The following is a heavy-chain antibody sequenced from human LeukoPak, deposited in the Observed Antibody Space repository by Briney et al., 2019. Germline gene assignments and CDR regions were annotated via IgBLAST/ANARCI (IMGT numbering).Heavy chain of an antibody. J-gene: IGHJ6*03. CDR2: IIPIFGTA. V-gene: IGHV1-69*05. D-gene: IGHD3-9*01. CDR1: GGTFGSYA. CDR3: ASVALMTRRILPRKNYYMDV. Sequence: SVKVSCKASGGTFGSYAISWVRQAPGQGLEWMGGIIPIFGTANYAQKFQGRVTITTDESTSTAYMELSSLRSEDTAVYYCASVALMTRRILPRKNYYMDVWGKGTTVTVSS.